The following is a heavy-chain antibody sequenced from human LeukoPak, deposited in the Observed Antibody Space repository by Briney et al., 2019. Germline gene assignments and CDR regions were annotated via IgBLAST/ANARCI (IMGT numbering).Heavy chain of an antibody. D-gene: IGHD1-1*01. V-gene: IGHV4-59*08. Sequence: SETLSLTCTVSGGSISTYYWSWIRQSPGKGLEWIGSIYYSGGTNYNPSLKSRVTISVDTSKNQFSLELSSVTAADTAVYYCAVNLTRHTFDIWGQGTMVTVSS. CDR2: IYYSGGT. CDR1: GGSISTYY. J-gene: IGHJ3*02. CDR3: AVNLTRHTFDI.